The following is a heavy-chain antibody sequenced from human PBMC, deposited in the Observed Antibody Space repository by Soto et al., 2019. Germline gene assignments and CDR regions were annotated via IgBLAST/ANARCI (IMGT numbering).Heavy chain of an antibody. V-gene: IGHV4-30-4*01. Sequence: SETLALKCYGSGYFIGSGDYYWTWIRQAPGKGLEYIGYIYKTGKTYYNPSPKSRPLISMDTSKSQFFLRLTSVSAADTAMYYCTRSLSSSAGYFDPWGQGTLVPVPS. D-gene: IGHD6-6*01. CDR1: GYFIGSGDYY. CDR3: TRSLSSSAGYFDP. CDR2: IYKTGKT. J-gene: IGHJ5*02.